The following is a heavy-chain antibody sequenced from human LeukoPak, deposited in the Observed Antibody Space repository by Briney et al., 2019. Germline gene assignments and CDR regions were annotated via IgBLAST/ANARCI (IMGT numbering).Heavy chain of an antibody. CDR1: GFTFSDYY. J-gene: IGHJ4*02. CDR3: ARVKGAYSFDY. Sequence: RAGGSLRLSCAASGFTFSDYYMSWIRQAPGKGLEWVSYISSSGDTIYYADSVKGRFTISRDNAKYSLYLQMNSLRAEDTAVYYCARVKGAYSFDYSGQGTLVTVSS. CDR2: ISSSGDTI. D-gene: IGHD2-21*01. V-gene: IGHV3-11*04.